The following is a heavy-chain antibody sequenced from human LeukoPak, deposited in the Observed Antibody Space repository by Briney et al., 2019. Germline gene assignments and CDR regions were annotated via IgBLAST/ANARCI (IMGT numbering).Heavy chain of an antibody. J-gene: IGHJ3*02. D-gene: IGHD3-9*01. CDR3: ARGPLELRYFDWLTDSFRGKAFDI. CDR2: INHSVST. CDR1: GGSFSGYY. Sequence: SQTLSLTCALYGGSFSGYYWNSMRHPPGNWLEWIGEINHSVSTNNNPSLKSGVNISVDTSKNQFSLKLSSVTAADTDVYYCARGPLELRYFDWLTDSFRGKAFDIWGQGTMVTASS. V-gene: IGHV4-34*01.